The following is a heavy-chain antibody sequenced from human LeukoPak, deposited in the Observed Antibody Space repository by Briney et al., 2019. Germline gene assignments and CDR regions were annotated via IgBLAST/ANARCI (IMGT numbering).Heavy chain of an antibody. V-gene: IGHV3-23*01. D-gene: IGHD6-13*01. J-gene: IGHJ4*02. CDR3: AKGLYSSSWYYFYY. CDR2: ISGSGGST. CDR1: GFTFSSYA. Sequence: GGSLRLPCAASGFTFSSYAMSWVRQAPGKGLEWVSAISGSGGSTYYADSVKGRFTISRDNSKNTLYLQMNSLRAENTAVYYCAKGLYSSSWYYFYYWGQGTLVTVAS.